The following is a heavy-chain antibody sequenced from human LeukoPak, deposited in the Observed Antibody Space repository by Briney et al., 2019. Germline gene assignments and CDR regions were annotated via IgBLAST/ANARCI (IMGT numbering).Heavy chain of an antibody. V-gene: IGHV1-18*01. D-gene: IGHD1-1*01. J-gene: IGHJ5*02. Sequence: ASVKVSCKSSGYTSSSYGISWIRQAPGQGLEWMGWISAYNDNTNYAQTFQGRVTMTTDTSTSTAYMELRSLRSDETAVYYCARDVPGSIGTTARFVPWGQGTLVIVSS. CDR1: GYTSSSYG. CDR3: ARDVPGSIGTTARFVP. CDR2: ISAYNDNT.